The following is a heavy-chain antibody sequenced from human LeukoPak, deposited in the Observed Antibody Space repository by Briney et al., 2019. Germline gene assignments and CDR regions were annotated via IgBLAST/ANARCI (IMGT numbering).Heavy chain of an antibody. CDR1: GFTVSNNH. CDR3: ARGYSSNWNYFDY. CDR2: VYTAGST. V-gene: IGHV3-53*01. J-gene: IGHJ4*02. Sequence: GGSLRLSCAASGFTVSNNHMTWVRQAPGKGLEWVSVVYTAGSTYYADSVKGRFTISRGNSKNTVYLQMNSLRVGDTAVHYCARGYSSNWNYFDYWGQGILVTVSS. D-gene: IGHD6-13*01.